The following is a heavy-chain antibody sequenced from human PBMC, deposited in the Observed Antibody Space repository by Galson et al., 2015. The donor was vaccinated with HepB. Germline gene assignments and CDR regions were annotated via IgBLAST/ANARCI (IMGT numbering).Heavy chain of an antibody. V-gene: IGHV1-69*13. D-gene: IGHD3-10*01. CDR2: IIPIFGTA. CDR3: ARGPMVRGFYYYYYGMDV. CDR1: GGTFSSYA. J-gene: IGHJ6*02. Sequence: SVKVSCKASGGTFSSYAISWVRQAPGQGLEWMGGIIPIFGTANYAQKFQGRVTINADESTSTAYTELSSLRSEDTAVYYCARGPMVRGFYYYYYGMDVWGQGTTVTVSS.